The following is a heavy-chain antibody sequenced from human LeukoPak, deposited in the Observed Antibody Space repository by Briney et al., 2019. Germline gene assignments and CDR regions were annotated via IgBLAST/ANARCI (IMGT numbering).Heavy chain of an antibody. Sequence: SQTLSLTCTVSGGSISSGAYYWTWIRQHPGNGLEWIGYIYYSGNTYYNPSLKSRVTISVDTSKNQFSLKLSSVTAADTAVYYCARVSGGGNYIDYWGQGTLVTVSS. D-gene: IGHD2-15*01. CDR1: GGSISSGAYY. J-gene: IGHJ4*02. CDR3: ARVSGGGNYIDY. CDR2: IYYSGNT. V-gene: IGHV4-31*03.